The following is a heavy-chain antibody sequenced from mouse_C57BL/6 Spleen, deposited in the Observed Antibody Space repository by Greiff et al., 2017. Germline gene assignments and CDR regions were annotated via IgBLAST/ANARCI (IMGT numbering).Heavy chain of an antibody. CDR3: ASGAWFAY. J-gene: IGHJ3*01. Sequence: VKLMESGPELVKPGASVKISCKASGYAFSSSWMNWVKQRPGKGLEWIGRIYPGDGDTNYNGKFKGKATLTADKSSSTAYMQLSSLTSEDSAVYFCASGAWFAYWGQGTLVTVSA. CDR1: GYAFSSSW. D-gene: IGHD1-1*02. CDR2: IYPGDGDT. V-gene: IGHV1-82*01.